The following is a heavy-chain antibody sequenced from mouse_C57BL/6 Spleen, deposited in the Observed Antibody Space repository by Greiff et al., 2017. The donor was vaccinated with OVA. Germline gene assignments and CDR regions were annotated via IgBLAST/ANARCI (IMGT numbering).Heavy chain of an antibody. D-gene: IGHD2-12*01. Sequence: EVQLVESGGGLVQPKGSLKLSCAASGFSFNTYAMYWVRQAPGKGLEWVARIRSKSNNYATYYADSVKDRFTISRDDSESMLYLQMNNLKTEDTAMYYCVRHGRRYFDVWGTGTTVTVSS. CDR2: IRSKSNNYAT. V-gene: IGHV10-1*01. CDR1: GFSFNTYA. CDR3: VRHGRRYFDV. J-gene: IGHJ1*03.